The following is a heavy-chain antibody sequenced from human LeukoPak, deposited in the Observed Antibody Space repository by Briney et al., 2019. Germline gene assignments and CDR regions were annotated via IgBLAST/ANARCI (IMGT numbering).Heavy chain of an antibody. D-gene: IGHD3-10*01. CDR3: ARDIWARSNYYMDV. V-gene: IGHV3-7*01. Sequence: GGSLRLSCAASGFTFSSYWMSWVRQAPGKGLEWVANIKQDGSEKYYVDSVKGRFTISRDNAKNSLYLQMNSLRAEDTAVYYCARDIWARSNYYMDVWGKGTTVTVSS. J-gene: IGHJ6*03. CDR1: GFTFSSYW. CDR2: IKQDGSEK.